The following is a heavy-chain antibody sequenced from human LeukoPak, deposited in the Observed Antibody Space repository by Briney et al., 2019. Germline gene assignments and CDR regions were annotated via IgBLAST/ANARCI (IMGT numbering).Heavy chain of an antibody. D-gene: IGHD2-15*01. Sequence: GGSLRLSCAASGFSFSIYAMSWVRQAPGKGLEWVSAIGGSGRTTYYADSVKGRFTISRDNSKNTLYLQMNSLRAEDTAVYYCAKDTCSGGGCYSGFDYWGQGTLVTVSS. CDR1: GFSFSIYA. CDR2: IGGSGRTT. CDR3: AKDTCSGGGCYSGFDY. J-gene: IGHJ4*02. V-gene: IGHV3-23*01.